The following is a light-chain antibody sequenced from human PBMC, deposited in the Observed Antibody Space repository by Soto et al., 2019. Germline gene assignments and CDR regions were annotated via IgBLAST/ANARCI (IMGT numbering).Light chain of an antibody. CDR1: QTISSS. V-gene: IGKV1-39*01. Sequence: DIQMTQSPSSLSASVGDRVTITCRASQTISSSLNWYQQKPGKAPDLLIYAASNLQSGVPSRFSGSGSGSDFTLTISRLQPEDFATYYGQQSYSSPHMYTFGQGTKLEIK. J-gene: IGKJ2*01. CDR3: QQSYSSPHMYT. CDR2: AAS.